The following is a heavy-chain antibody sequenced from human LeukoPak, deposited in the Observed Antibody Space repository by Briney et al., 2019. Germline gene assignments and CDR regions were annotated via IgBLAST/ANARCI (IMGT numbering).Heavy chain of an antibody. CDR3: ASEDVDTGDF. CDR1: GFTFTNAG. V-gene: IGHV3-30*01. Sequence: PGGSLRLSCAASGFTFTNAGIHWVRLAAGKGLKWVSFISHDGTNKYYSDSVDGRFTVSRLNSQNTVHLQMTDLRPDDTATYYCASEDVDTGDFWGQGTLVAVSS. J-gene: IGHJ4*02. D-gene: IGHD5-18*01. CDR2: ISHDGTNK.